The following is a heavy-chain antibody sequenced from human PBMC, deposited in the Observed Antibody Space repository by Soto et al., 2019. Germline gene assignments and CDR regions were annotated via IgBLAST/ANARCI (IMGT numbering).Heavy chain of an antibody. Sequence: QVQLEESGPGLVKPSQTLSLTCTVSGGSIGSGGHYWSWIRQHPGKGPEWIGYIYYSGSTYYNPSLWSRVTWSVDTSKNQSSLRLTSLTAADTAVYYCARARDCTSASCSGVNWFDPWGQGTLVTVSS. V-gene: IGHV4-31*03. CDR3: ARARDCTSASCSGVNWFDP. CDR1: GGSIGSGGHY. CDR2: IYYSGST. D-gene: IGHD2-2*01. J-gene: IGHJ5*02.